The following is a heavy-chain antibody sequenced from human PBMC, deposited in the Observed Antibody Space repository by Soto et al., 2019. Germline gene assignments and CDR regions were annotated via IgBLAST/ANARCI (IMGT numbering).Heavy chain of an antibody. D-gene: IGHD3-3*01. CDR1: GGSISNSY. CDR2: IHYSGST. V-gene: IGHV4-59*01. CDR3: ARGSVASGYLFS. J-gene: IGHJ5*02. Sequence: SETLSLTCPVSGGSISNSYWSWIRQPPGKGLEWIGYIHYSGSTNYNPSLNSRVTISVDTSKNQFSLKVNSVTAADTAVYYCARGSVASGYLFSWGQGTPVTVSS.